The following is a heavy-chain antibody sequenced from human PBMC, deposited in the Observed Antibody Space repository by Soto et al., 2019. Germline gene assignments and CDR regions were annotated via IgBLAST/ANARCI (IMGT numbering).Heavy chain of an antibody. V-gene: IGHV1-18*01. D-gene: IGHD2-2*01. CDR1: GYTFTSYG. J-gene: IGHJ5*02. CDR3: ARDRTYCSSTGCPGGNWFDP. CDR2: ISAYNGNT. Sequence: ASVKVSCKASGYTFTSYGISWVRQAPGQGLEWMGWISAYNGNTNYAQKLQGRVTMTTDTSTSTAYMELRSLRSDDTAVYYCARDRTYCSSTGCPGGNWFDPWGQGTLVTVSS.